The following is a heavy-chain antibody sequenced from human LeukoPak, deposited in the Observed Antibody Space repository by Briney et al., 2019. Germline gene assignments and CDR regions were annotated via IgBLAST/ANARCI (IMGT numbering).Heavy chain of an antibody. CDR1: GYTFISYY. J-gene: IGHJ5*02. D-gene: IGHD2-15*01. CDR2: INLRGGHT. CDR3: ARDLGLCSGGSCYSFDP. V-gene: IGHV1-46*01. Sequence: ASVKVSRKASGYTFISYYMHWVRQAPGQGLEWMGIINLRGGHTSYAQNFQGRVGMTGDTSTSTVYMELSSLRSEDTAVYYCARDLGLCSGGSCYSFDPWGQGTLVTVSS.